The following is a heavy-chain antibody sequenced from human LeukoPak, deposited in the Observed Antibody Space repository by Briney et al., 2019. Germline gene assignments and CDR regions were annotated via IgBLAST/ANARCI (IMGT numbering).Heavy chain of an antibody. Sequence: GGSLRLSCAASGFTFSSYSMNWVRQAPGKGLEWVSSISSSSYIYYADSVKGRFTISRDNAKNSLYLQMNSLRAEDTAVHYCAREGVPAASGAFDIWGQGTMVTVSS. J-gene: IGHJ3*02. CDR3: AREGVPAASGAFDI. D-gene: IGHD2-2*01. CDR2: ISSSSYI. V-gene: IGHV3-21*01. CDR1: GFTFSSYS.